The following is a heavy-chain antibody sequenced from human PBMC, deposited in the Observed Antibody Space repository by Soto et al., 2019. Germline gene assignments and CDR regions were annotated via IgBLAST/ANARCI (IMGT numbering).Heavy chain of an antibody. V-gene: IGHV3-33*01. Sequence: GGSLSLSCAASGFTFSSYGMHWVRQAPGKGLERVAVIWYDGSNKYYADSVKGRFTISRDNSKNTLYLQMNSLRAEDTAVYYCVGAYYDYIWGSYSLDYWGQGTLVTVSS. CDR1: GFTFSSYG. J-gene: IGHJ4*02. CDR3: VGAYYDYIWGSYSLDY. D-gene: IGHD3-16*01. CDR2: IWYDGSNK.